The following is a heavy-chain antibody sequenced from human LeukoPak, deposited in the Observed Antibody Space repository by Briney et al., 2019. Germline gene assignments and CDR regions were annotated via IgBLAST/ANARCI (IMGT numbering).Heavy chain of an antibody. CDR1: GYTFTHYG. CDR2: ISAYNGNT. CDR3: ARDVSAGNSEFFDY. D-gene: IGHD4-23*01. Sequence: ASAKVSCKASGYTFTHYGINWVRQAAGQRLEGMGGISAYNGNTDYAQMLPGRVTMTTDTSTSTAYMELRSLRSDDTAVSYCARDVSAGNSEFFDYWGQGTLVTVSS. V-gene: IGHV1-18*01. J-gene: IGHJ4*02.